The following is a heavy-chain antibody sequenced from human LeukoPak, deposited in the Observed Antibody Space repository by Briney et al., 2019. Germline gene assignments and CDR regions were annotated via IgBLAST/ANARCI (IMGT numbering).Heavy chain of an antibody. V-gene: IGHV3-21*01. Sequence: GGSLRLSCAASGFTFNTYTMNWVRQAPGKGLEWVSFISSSSNYIYYADSVKGRFTISRDDAKNSLNLKMSSLRAEETAVSYRAKDRAGSWNFFFCYLGQGTLVTGSS. CDR1: GFTFNTYT. D-gene: IGHD3-10*01. J-gene: IGHJ4*01. CDR2: ISSSSNYI. CDR3: AKDRAGSWNFFFCY.